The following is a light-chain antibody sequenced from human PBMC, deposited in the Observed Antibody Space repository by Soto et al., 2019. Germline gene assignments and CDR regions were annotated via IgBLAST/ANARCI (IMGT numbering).Light chain of an antibody. Sequence: EIVMTQSPATLSVSPGERATLSCRASQSVSSNLAWYQQKPGQAPRLLIYGASTRATGIPARFSGSGSGTALTLTISSLQSEDFAVYYCQQYNNWPQTFGQGTKVEIK. CDR3: QQYNNWPQT. V-gene: IGKV3-15*01. CDR2: GAS. J-gene: IGKJ1*01. CDR1: QSVSSN.